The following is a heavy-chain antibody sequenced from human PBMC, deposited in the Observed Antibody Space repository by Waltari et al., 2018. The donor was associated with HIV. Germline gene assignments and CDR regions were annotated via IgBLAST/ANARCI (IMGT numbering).Heavy chain of an antibody. CDR3: ARDSPAFSRGTEELDY. D-gene: IGHD2-2*01. J-gene: IGHJ4*02. V-gene: IGHV3-33*01. CDR2: IWHDANNQ. Sequence: QVQLVESGGGVVQPGKSLRLSCAASGFTFSSYAMHWVRQAPGKGREWVAVIWHDANNQSYADSVQGRFTITRDNSKNTLYLQMNSLRAEDTALYYCARDSPAFSRGTEELDYWGQGTLVTVSS. CDR1: GFTFSSYA.